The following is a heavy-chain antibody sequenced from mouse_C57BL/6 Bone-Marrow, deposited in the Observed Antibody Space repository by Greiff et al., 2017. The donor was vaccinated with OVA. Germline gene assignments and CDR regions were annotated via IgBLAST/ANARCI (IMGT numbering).Heavy chain of an antibody. CDR2: ISYDGSN. J-gene: IGHJ4*01. CDR1: GYSITSGYY. Sequence: EVKLMESGPGLVKPSQSLSLTCSVTGYSITSGYYWNWIRQFPGNKLEWMGYISYDGSNNYNPSLKNRISITRDTSKNQFFLKLNSVTTEDTATYYCARDGYYCAMDYWGQGTSVTVSS. V-gene: IGHV3-6*01. CDR3: ARDGYYCAMDY. D-gene: IGHD2-2*01.